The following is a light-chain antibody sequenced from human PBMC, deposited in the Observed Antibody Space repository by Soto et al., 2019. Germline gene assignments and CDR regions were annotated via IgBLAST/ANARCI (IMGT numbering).Light chain of an antibody. V-gene: IGLV1-40*01. CDR2: GNS. J-gene: IGLJ3*02. CDR3: QSYDSSLSGFWV. CDR1: SSNIGAGYD. Sequence: QSALTQPPSVSGAPGQRVTISSTGSSSNIGAGYDVHWYQQLPGTAPKLLIYGNSNRPSGVPDRFSGSKSGTSASLAITGLQAEDEADYYCQSYDSSLSGFWVFGGGTKLTVL.